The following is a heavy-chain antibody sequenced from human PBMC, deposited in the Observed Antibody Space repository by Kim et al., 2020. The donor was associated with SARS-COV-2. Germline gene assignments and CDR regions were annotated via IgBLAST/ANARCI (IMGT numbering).Heavy chain of an antibody. Sequence: VKGRFALSRDNAKNSLYLQLNSLRAEDTAVYYCASSPYDILTGYNWLFDYWGQGTLVTVSS. J-gene: IGHJ4*02. V-gene: IGHV3-11*06. CDR3: ASSPYDILTGYNWLFDY. D-gene: IGHD3-9*01.